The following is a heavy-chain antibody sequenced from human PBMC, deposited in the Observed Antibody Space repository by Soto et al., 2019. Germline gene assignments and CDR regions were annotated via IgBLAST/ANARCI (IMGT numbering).Heavy chain of an antibody. J-gene: IGHJ6*02. CDR1: GGTFSSYA. D-gene: IGHD3-3*01. Sequence: QVQLVQSGAEVKKPGSSVKVSCKASGGTFSSYAISWVRQAPGQGLEWMGGIIPIFGTANYAPKFQGSVTITADEATSTADMELSSLRSEDTAVYYCAREKVTIFGVANRYYYYGMDVWGQGTTVTVSS. CDR3: AREKVTIFGVANRYYYYGMDV. V-gene: IGHV1-69*01. CDR2: IIPIFGTA.